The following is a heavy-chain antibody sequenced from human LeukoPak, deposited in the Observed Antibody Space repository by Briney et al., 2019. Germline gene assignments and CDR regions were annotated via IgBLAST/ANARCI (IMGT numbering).Heavy chain of an antibody. CDR3: ATDTSGSCGH. CDR2: ISGDGGST. CDR1: GFTFDDYA. J-gene: IGHJ4*02. D-gene: IGHD1-26*01. Sequence: GGSLRLSCAASGFTFDDYAMHWVRQAPGKGLEWVSLISGDGGSTYYADSVKGRFTISRDNSKNSLYLQMNSLRTEDTALYYCATDTSGSCGHWGQGTLVTVSS. V-gene: IGHV3-43*02.